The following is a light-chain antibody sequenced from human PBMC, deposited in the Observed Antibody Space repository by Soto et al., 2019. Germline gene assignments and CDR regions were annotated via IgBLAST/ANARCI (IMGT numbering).Light chain of an antibody. Sequence: EKVMTQGPATLSVSPGERATLSCRASQSVSSNLAWYQQKPGQAPRLLIYDASTRATGIPARFSGSGSGTEFTLTISSLQSEDLAVYYCQQYDDWPETFGQGTKVDIK. J-gene: IGKJ1*01. CDR3: QQYDDWPET. CDR1: QSVSSN. V-gene: IGKV3-15*01. CDR2: DAS.